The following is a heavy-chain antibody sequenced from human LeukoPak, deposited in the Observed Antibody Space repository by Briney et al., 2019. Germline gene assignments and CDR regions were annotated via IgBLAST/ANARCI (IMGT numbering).Heavy chain of an antibody. V-gene: IGHV4-39*01. CDR1: GGSISSNSYY. J-gene: IGHJ4*02. CDR3: ARQDIRVLWYFDY. Sequence: PETLSLTCSVSGGSISSNSYYWGWIRQPPGKGLEWIGSIHYSGSTYHNPSLKSRVTVSVDTSKNQFSLKLSSVTAADTAVYYCARQDIRVLWYFDYWGQGTLVTVSS. CDR2: IHYSGST. D-gene: IGHD5-12*01.